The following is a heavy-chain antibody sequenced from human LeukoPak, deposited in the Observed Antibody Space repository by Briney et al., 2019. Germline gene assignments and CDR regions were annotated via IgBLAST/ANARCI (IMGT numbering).Heavy chain of an antibody. V-gene: IGHV4-59*08. CDR1: GGSISRHY. CDR2: ISYSGSI. Sequence: SETLSLTCTVSGGSISRHYWSWIRQAPGKGLEWIGYISYSGSINYNPSLKSRATISVDTSKNQFSLKLSSVTAADTAVFYCARHVGPGYSYGFDNWGQGTLVTVSS. J-gene: IGHJ4*02. CDR3: ARHVGPGYSYGFDN. D-gene: IGHD5-18*01.